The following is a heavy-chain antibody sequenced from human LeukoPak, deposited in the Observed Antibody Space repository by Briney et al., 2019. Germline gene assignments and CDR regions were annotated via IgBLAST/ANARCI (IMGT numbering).Heavy chain of an antibody. D-gene: IGHD3-10*01. J-gene: IGHJ4*02. V-gene: IGHV3-21*01. CDR2: ISSSSSYI. CDR1: GFTFSSYS. Sequence: PGGSLRLSCAASGFTFSSYSMNWVRQAPGKGLEWVSSISSSSSYIYYADSVKGRFTISRDNAKNSLYLQMNSLRAEDTAVYYCATPNGSGSSSYCDYWGQGTLVTVSS. CDR3: ATPNGSGSSSYCDY.